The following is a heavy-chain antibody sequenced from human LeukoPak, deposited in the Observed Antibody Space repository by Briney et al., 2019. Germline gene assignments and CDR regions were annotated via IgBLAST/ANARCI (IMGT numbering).Heavy chain of an antibody. Sequence: ASVKVSCKASGYTFTSYGISWVRQAPGQGLEWMGSISPYNGNTNYAERLQGRVIMTTDTSTRTAYMELRSLRSDDTAVFCCARDQYDYVWGSYRPYFDYWGQGTLVTVSS. J-gene: IGHJ4*02. CDR1: GYTFTSYG. D-gene: IGHD3-16*02. CDR3: ARDQYDYVWGSYRPYFDY. V-gene: IGHV1-18*04. CDR2: ISPYNGNT.